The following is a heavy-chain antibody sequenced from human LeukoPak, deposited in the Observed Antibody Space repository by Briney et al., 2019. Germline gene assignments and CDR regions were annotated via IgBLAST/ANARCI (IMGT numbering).Heavy chain of an antibody. V-gene: IGHV4-39*07. Sequence: SETLSLTCTVSGDFIRSGHYYWGWIRQSPGKGLEWMGSIYSTGNTHYNPSLESRLIISVDTSKNSFSLKLSSVTAADTAVYFCARGIWEMATIPYWYFDIWGRGTLVTVSS. CDR2: IYSTGNT. CDR3: ARGIWEMATIPYWYFDI. CDR1: GDFIRSGHYY. D-gene: IGHD5-24*01. J-gene: IGHJ2*01.